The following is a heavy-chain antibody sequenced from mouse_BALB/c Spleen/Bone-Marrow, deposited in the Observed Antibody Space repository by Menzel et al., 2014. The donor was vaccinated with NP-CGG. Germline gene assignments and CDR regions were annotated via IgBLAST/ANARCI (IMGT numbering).Heavy chain of an antibody. D-gene: IGHD1-3*01. CDR3: ARDKGSVFFDY. Sequence: EVKLMESGGGLVQPGGSLRLSCATSGFTFTDYYMNWVRQPPGKALEWLGFIRNKANGYTAEDSASVKGRFTISRDNSQSILYLQMNTLRAEDSATYYGARDKGSVFFDYWGQGTTLTVSS. CDR1: GFTFTDYY. CDR2: IRNKANGYTA. V-gene: IGHV7-3*02. J-gene: IGHJ2*01.